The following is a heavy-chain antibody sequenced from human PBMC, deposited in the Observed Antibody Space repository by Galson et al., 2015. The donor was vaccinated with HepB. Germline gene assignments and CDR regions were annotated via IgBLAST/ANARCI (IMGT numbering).Heavy chain of an antibody. CDR1: GFTFTSYA. CDR2: ISGSGGST. D-gene: IGHD6-6*01. CDR3: AKDEDYSTSSSAFDV. Sequence: SLRLSCAASGFTFTSYAMTWVRQAPGKGLAWVAGISGSGGSTSYADSVKGRLTISRDNSKNTLYLQMNSLTAEDTAAYFCAKDEDYSTSSSAFDVWGQGTLVTVSS. V-gene: IGHV3-23*01. J-gene: IGHJ4*02.